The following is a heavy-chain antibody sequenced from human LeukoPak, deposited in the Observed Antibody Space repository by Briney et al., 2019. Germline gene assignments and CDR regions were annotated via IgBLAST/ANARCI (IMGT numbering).Heavy chain of an antibody. CDR3: ARVRGYDILTGYHDY. D-gene: IGHD3-9*01. J-gene: IGHJ4*02. V-gene: IGHV3-30-3*01. CDR2: ISYDGSNK. Sequence: GRSLRLSCAASGFTFSSYAMHWVRQAPGKGLEWVAVISYDGSNKYYADSVKGRFTISRDNSKNTLYLQMNSPRAEDTAVYYCARVRGYDILTGYHDYWGQGTLVTVSS. CDR1: GFTFSSYA.